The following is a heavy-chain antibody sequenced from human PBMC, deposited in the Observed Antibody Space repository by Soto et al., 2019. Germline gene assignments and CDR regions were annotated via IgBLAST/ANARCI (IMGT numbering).Heavy chain of an antibody. CDR3: ARARFDSWSHIYYGLDV. J-gene: IGHJ6*02. V-gene: IGHV4-34*01. CDR2: INHSGTT. Sequence: ETLSLTCAVYGGSFSGYSCTWLRQPPGKGLEWIGEINHSGTTDYNPALKSRVTMSADTSKNQFSLRMTSVTAADTAVYYCARARFDSWSHIYYGLDVWGQGTTVTVSS. CDR1: GGSFSGYS. D-gene: IGHD3-3*01.